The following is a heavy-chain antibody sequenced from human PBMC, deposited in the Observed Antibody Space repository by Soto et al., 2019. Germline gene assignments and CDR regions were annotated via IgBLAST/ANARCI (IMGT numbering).Heavy chain of an antibody. V-gene: IGHV1-69*06. CDR1: GGTFSSYA. J-gene: IGHJ3*02. Sequence: SVKVSCKASGGTFSSYAISWVRQAPVQGLEWMGGIIPIFGTANYAQKFQGRVTITADKSTSTAYMELSSLRSEDTTVYYCARDSTGLTIFGVPDAFDIWGQGTMVTVSS. D-gene: IGHD3-3*01. CDR2: IIPIFGTA. CDR3: ARDSTGLTIFGVPDAFDI.